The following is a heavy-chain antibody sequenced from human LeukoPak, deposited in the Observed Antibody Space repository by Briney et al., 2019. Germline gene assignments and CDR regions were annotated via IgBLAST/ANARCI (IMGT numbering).Heavy chain of an antibody. CDR3: ARDLSRGAPDYFDN. Sequence: GGSLRLSCAASGFTFSSYPMHWVRQAPGKGLEWVAVISHDGKVKYYADSVKGRFTISRDDSTNTLCLQMNSLRPEDTAIYYCARDLSRGAPDYFDNWGQGTLVTVSS. J-gene: IGHJ4*02. D-gene: IGHD3-10*01. CDR1: GFTFSSYP. CDR2: ISHDGKVK. V-gene: IGHV3-30*04.